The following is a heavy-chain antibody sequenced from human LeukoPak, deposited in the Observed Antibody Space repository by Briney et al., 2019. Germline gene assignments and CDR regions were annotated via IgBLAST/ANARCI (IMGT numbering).Heavy chain of an antibody. J-gene: IGHJ4*02. CDR1: GFTFDDYA. V-gene: IGHV3-23*01. CDR3: ATYRQVQVPFEC. CDR2: IFPSGGEI. Sequence: GGSLRLSCAASGFTFDDYAMHWVRQPPGKGLEWVSGIFPSGGEIHYADSVKGRFTISRDNSKSTLSLQMNSLRAEDTAIYYCATYRQVQVPFECWGQGTLVTVSS. D-gene: IGHD5-18*01.